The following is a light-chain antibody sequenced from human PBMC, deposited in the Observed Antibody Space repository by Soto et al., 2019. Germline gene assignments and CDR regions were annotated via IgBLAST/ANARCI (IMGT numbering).Light chain of an antibody. CDR1: QNIRNW. J-gene: IGKJ1*01. Sequence: TLSASIGGSVRMSCRSSQNIRNWVAWYQQKPGKAPNPLIYEASSLKSRVPAWCSGTGSGTEFTLTSSSLPHDDIATYCRQQYNILSTFGQ. CDR3: QQYNILST. V-gene: IGKV1-5*01. CDR2: EAS.